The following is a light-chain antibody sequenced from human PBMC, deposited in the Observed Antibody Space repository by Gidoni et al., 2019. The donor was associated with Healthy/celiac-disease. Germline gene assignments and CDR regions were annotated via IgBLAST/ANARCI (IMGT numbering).Light chain of an antibody. J-gene: IGLJ1*01. CDR1: SSDVGGYNY. CDR3: SSYTSSSTLFV. CDR2: EVS. V-gene: IGLV2-14*01. Sequence: HSALTQPASVSGFPGQSITLSCTGTSSDVGGYNYVSWYQQHPGKAPKLMIYEVSNRPSGVSNRFSGSKSGNTASLTISGLQAEDEADYYCSSYTSSSTLFVFGTGTKVTVL.